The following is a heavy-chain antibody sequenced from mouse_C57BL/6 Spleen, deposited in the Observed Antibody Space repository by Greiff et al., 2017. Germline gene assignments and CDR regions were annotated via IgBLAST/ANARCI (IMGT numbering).Heavy chain of an antibody. Sequence: QVQLQHPGAELVKPGASVKLSCKASGYTFTSYWMQWVKQRPGQGLEWIGEIDPSDSYTNYNQKFKGKATLTVDTSSSTAYMQLSSLTSEDSAVYYCARCGGDHWYFDGWGTGTTVTVSS. CDR1: GYTFTSYW. D-gene: IGHD2-13*01. V-gene: IGHV1-50*01. J-gene: IGHJ1*03. CDR2: IDPSDSYT. CDR3: ARCGGDHWYFDG.